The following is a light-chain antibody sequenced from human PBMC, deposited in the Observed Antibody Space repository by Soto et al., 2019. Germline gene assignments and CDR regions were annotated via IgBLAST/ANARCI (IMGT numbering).Light chain of an antibody. Sequence: EIVLTQSPGTLSLSPGERATLSCRASQSVSSSYLAWYQQKPGQAPRLLIYGASSRATRIPDRFSGSGSGTDFTLTISRLEAEDFAVYYCQQYGSSPPGVTFGPGTKVDIK. J-gene: IGKJ3*01. CDR2: GAS. CDR1: QSVSSSY. CDR3: QQYGSSPPGVT. V-gene: IGKV3-20*01.